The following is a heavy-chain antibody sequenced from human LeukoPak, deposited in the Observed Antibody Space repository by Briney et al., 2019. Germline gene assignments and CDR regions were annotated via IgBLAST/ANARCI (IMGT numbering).Heavy chain of an antibody. Sequence: GRSLRLSCAASGFTFSSYAMHWVRQAPGKGLEWVAVISYDGSNKYYADCVKGRFTISRDNSKNTLYLQMNSLRAEDTAVYYCARGGRVVLYYFDYWGQGTLVTVSS. CDR3: ARGGRVVLYYFDY. D-gene: IGHD2-15*01. V-gene: IGHV3-30-3*01. CDR1: GFTFSSYA. J-gene: IGHJ4*02. CDR2: ISYDGSNK.